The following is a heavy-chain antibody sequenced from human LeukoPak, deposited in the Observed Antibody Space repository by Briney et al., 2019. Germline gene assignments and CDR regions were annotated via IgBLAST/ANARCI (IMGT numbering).Heavy chain of an antibody. CDR3: ARLVGGGSGTI. J-gene: IGHJ4*02. CDR2: ISSNGAST. Sequence: GGSLRLSCSASGFTFSSYAMHWVRQAPGKGLEYVLAISSNGASTYYADSVKGRFTISRDNAKNSLYLQMNSLRAEDTALYYCARLVGGGSGTIGGQGTLVTVSS. V-gene: IGHV3-64*04. D-gene: IGHD3-10*01. CDR1: GFTFSSYA.